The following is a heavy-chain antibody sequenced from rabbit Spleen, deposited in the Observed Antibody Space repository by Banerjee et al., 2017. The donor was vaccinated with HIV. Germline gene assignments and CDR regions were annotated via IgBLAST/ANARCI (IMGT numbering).Heavy chain of an antibody. D-gene: IGHD6-1*01. V-gene: IGHV1S40*01. CDR3: AREKSGNYGYDL. Sequence: QSLEESGGGLVQPEGSLTLTCTASGFSFSSSYYMCWVRQAPGKGLEWIACIYAGNSGSTYYASWAKGRFTISKTSSTTVTLQMTSLTAADTATYFCAREKSGNYGYDLWGQGTLVTVS. CDR2: IYAGNSGST. J-gene: IGHJ4*01. CDR1: GFSFSSSYY.